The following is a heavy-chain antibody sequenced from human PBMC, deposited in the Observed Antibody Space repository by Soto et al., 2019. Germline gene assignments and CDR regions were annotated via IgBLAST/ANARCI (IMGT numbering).Heavy chain of an antibody. CDR2: IYYRGNT. CDR3: ARLEGLATISYYFDY. Sequence: QLQLQESGPGLVKPSETLSLTCSVSGDSINSDNYYWGWIRQPPGKGLERIGSIYYRGNTYYNPSLKTRVTISLDKSKSQFSLQLNSVTAADSAVYFCARLEGLATISYYFDYWGQGTLVTVSS. J-gene: IGHJ4*02. D-gene: IGHD3-9*01. CDR1: GDSINSDNYY. V-gene: IGHV4-39*01.